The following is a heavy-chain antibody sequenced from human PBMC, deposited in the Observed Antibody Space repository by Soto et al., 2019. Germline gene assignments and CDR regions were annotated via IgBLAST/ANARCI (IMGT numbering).Heavy chain of an antibody. V-gene: IGHV1-3*01. Sequence: QVQLVQSGAEVKKPGASVKVSCKASGYTFTSYAMHWVRQAPGQRPEWMGWINAGNGNTKYSQKFQGRVTITRDTSASTADMELSSLRSEDTAVYYCARDLQADYWGQGTLVTVSS. CDR3: ARDLQADY. CDR2: INAGNGNT. J-gene: IGHJ4*02. CDR1: GYTFTSYA.